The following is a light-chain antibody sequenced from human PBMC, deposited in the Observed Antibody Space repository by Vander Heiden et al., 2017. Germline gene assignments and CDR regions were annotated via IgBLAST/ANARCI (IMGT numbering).Light chain of an antibody. Sequence: AIRMTQSPSSFSASTGYRVPITCRASQGISSYLAWHQQKPGKAPKLLIYAASTLQSGVPSRFSGSGSGTDFTLTISCLQSEDFATYYCQQYYSYPRTFGGGTKVEIK. CDR1: QGISSY. CDR3: QQYYSYPRT. J-gene: IGKJ4*01. CDR2: AAS. V-gene: IGKV1-8*01.